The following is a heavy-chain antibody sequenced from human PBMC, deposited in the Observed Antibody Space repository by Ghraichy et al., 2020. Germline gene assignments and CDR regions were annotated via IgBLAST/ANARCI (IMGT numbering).Heavy chain of an antibody. D-gene: IGHD5-24*01. V-gene: IGHV4-59*12. Sequence: SQTLSLTCTVSGGSTNDYYWSWIRQTPGKGLEWIGYHYYGERTRYNPSLKSRVTISEDRSRNQLSLKMNSVTAADAAMYYCARYGSRDEYHYGWFDPWGQGTLVIVSS. J-gene: IGHJ5*02. CDR3: ARYGSRDEYHYGWFDP. CDR2: HYYGERT. CDR1: GGSTNDYY.